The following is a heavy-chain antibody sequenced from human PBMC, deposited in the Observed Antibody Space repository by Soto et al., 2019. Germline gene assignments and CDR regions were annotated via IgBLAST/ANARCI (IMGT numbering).Heavy chain of an antibody. J-gene: IGHJ1*01. CDR2: ISNSGST. CDR3: ARGVVGASTGFQH. Sequence: XTLSLACTVSGGSLSSFQWGWIRQPPGKGLEWIGFISNSGSTNYNTSLKTRVTISLDTSKKQFSLKLTSVSAADTDVYYCARGVVGASTGFQHWGQGILVTVSS. V-gene: IGHV4-59*01. CDR1: GGSLSSFQ. D-gene: IGHD1-26*01.